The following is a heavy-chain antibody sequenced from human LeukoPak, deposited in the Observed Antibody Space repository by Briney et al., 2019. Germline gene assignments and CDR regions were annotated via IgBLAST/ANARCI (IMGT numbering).Heavy chain of an antibody. J-gene: IGHJ4*02. CDR1: GYTLTELS. CDR3: ATFSFTSLKRGLRSDY. Sequence: ASVKVSCKVSGYTLTELSMHWVRQAPGKGLEWMGGFDPEDGETIYAQKFQGRVTMTEDTSTDTAYMELSSLRSEDTAVYYCATFSFTSLKRGLRSDYWGQGTLVTVSS. CDR2: FDPEDGET. V-gene: IGHV1-24*01. D-gene: IGHD4-17*01.